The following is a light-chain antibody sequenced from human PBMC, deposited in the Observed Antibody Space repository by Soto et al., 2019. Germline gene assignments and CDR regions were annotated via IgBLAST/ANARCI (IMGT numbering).Light chain of an antibody. CDR2: DAS. V-gene: IGKV3-11*01. CDR3: QQRINWPLT. J-gene: IGKJ4*01. Sequence: EIVLTQSPATLSLSPGEKATLSCRASQSVSTYLAWYQQRPGQAPRLLIYDASNRATGIPVRFGGSGSGTDFTLTISSLEPEDFAVYYCQQRINWPLTFGGGTKVDIK. CDR1: QSVSTY.